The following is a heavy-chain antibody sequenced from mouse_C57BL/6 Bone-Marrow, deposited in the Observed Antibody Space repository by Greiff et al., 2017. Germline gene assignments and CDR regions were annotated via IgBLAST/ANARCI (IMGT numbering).Heavy chain of an antibody. CDR1: GYTFTSYW. D-gene: IGHD4-1*01. J-gene: IGHJ2*01. CDR3: ARDWYFDY. CDR2: IDPSDSYT. Sequence: QVQLKQPGAELVMPGASVKLSCKASGYTFTSYWMHWVKQRPGQGLEWIGEIDPSDSYTNYNQKFKGKSTLTVDKSSSTAYMQRSSLTSEDSAVYYCARDWYFDYWGQGTTLTVSS. V-gene: IGHV1-69*01.